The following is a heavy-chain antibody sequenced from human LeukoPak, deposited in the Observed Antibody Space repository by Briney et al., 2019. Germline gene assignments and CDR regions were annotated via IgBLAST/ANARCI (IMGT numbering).Heavy chain of an antibody. D-gene: IGHD1-26*01. J-gene: IGHJ4*02. V-gene: IGHV3-33*06. CDR1: GFTFSSYG. CDR3: AKDHGGPVGATLCYFDY. Sequence: GRSLRLSCAASGFTFSSYGMHWVRQAPGKGLEWVAVIWYDGSNKYYADSVKGRFTISRDNSKNTLYLQMNSLRAEDTAVYYCAKDHGGPVGATLCYFDYWGQGTLVTVSS. CDR2: IWYDGSNK.